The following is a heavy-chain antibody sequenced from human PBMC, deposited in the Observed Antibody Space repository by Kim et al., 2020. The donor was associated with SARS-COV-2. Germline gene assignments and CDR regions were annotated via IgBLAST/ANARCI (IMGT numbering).Heavy chain of an antibody. Sequence: GGSLRLSCAASGFTFSSYAMHWVRQAPGKGLEWVAVISYDGSNKYYADSVKGRFTISRDNSKNTLYLQMNSLRAEDTAVYYCAREGHEYGDYFARVGAFAIGGQGTMVTVSS. CDR2: ISYDGSNK. CDR1: GFTFSSYA. D-gene: IGHD4-17*01. CDR3: AREGHEYGDYFARVGAFAI. V-gene: IGHV3-30-3*01. J-gene: IGHJ3*02.